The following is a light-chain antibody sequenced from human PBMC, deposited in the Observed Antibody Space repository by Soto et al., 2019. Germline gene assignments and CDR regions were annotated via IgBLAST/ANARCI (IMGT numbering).Light chain of an antibody. V-gene: IGLV2-23*02. CDR3: CSYAGTTTRFV. J-gene: IGLJ1*01. CDR1: NSDVGTYNL. Sequence: QSVRTQPASVSGSPGQSITISCTGANSDVGTYNLVSWYQQHPGNAPKVIIYEVSKRPSGVSIRFSGSKSANTASLTISGLQAEDEADYYCCSYAGTTTRFVFGTGTKVTVL. CDR2: EVS.